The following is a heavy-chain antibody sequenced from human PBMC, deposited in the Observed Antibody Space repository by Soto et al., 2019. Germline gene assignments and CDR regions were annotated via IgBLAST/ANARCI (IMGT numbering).Heavy chain of an antibody. D-gene: IGHD6-13*01. V-gene: IGHV4-59*01. Sequence: QVQLQESGPGLLKPSETLSLTCTVSGGSISSYFYIWVRQPPGKGLEWIGSVYYTGTTDYNPPLKSRVTISVDTSKTQFSLNLRSVPAADTAVYYCARDLAAVPRAFDYWGRGTLVTVSS. CDR2: VYYTGTT. CDR3: ARDLAAVPRAFDY. J-gene: IGHJ4*02. CDR1: GGSISSYF.